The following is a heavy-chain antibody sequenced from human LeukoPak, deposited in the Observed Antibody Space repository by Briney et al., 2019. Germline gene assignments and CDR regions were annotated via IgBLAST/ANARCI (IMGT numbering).Heavy chain of an antibody. Sequence: GGSLRLSCAASGFTFSSYAMHWVRQAPGKGLEWVAFIRYDGSNKYYADSVKGRFTISRDNSKNTLYLQMNSLRAEDTAVYYCAKDSCSSTSCPPSDYWGQGTLVTVSS. CDR3: AKDSCSSTSCPPSDY. CDR1: GFTFSSYA. J-gene: IGHJ4*02. D-gene: IGHD2-2*01. V-gene: IGHV3-30*02. CDR2: IRYDGSNK.